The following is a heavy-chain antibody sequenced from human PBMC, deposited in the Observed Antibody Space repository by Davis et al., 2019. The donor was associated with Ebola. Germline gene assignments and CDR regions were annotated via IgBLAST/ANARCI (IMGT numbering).Heavy chain of an antibody. V-gene: IGHV5-10-1*01. CDR3: ARHPWGIAVAGSGWFDP. J-gene: IGHJ5*02. D-gene: IGHD6-19*01. CDR2: IDPSDSYD. Sequence: GESLKISCKGSGYYFTSYYISWVRQVPGKGLEWMGRIDPSDSYDNYSPSFQGHVTISADKSISTAYLQWSSLKASDTAMYYCARHPWGIAVAGSGWFDPWGQGTLVTVSS. CDR1: GYYFTSYY.